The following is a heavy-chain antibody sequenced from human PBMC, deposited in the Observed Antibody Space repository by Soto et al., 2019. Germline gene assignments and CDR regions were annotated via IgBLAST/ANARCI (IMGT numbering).Heavy chain of an antibody. CDR3: AKGGGFNYYDSSGYNDY. Sequence: GGSLRLSCAASGFTFSSYAMSWVRQAPGKGLEWVSAISGSGGSTYYADSVKGRFTISRDNSKNTLCLQMNSLRAEDTAVYYCAKGGGFNYYDSSGYNDYWGQGTLVTVSS. CDR2: ISGSGGST. J-gene: IGHJ4*02. D-gene: IGHD3-22*01. CDR1: GFTFSSYA. V-gene: IGHV3-23*01.